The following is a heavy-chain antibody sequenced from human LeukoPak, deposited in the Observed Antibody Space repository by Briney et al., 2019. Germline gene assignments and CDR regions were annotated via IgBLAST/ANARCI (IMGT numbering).Heavy chain of an antibody. CDR1: GGTFSSYA. D-gene: IGHD3-3*01. CDR2: IIPIFGTA. J-gene: IGHJ4*02. V-gene: IGHV1-69*01. Sequence: GSSVKVSCKASGGTFSSYAISWVRQAPGQGLEWMGGIIPIFGTANYAQKFQGRVTITADESTSTAYMELSSLRSEDTAVYYCARARLDVSKYYDFWSGYYEFDYWGQGTLVTVSS. CDR3: ARARLDVSKYYDFWSGYYEFDY.